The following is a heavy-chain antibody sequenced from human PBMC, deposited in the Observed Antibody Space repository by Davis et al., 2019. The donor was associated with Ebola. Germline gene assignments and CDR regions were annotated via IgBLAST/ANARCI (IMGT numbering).Heavy chain of an antibody. CDR3: ARGLARDGYTGQGY. D-gene: IGHD5-24*01. CDR2: ISGYKGDT. J-gene: IGHJ4*02. CDR1: GYTFASYG. V-gene: IGHV1-18*01. Sequence: ASVKVSCKASGYTFASYGISWVRQAPGQGLEWMGWISGYKGDTNSARKLQGRITMTTDTSTSTAYMELKSLTSEDTAVYYCARGLARDGYTGQGYWGQGTLVTVSS.